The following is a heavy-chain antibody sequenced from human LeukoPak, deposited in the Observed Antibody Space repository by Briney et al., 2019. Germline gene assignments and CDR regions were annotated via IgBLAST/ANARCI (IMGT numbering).Heavy chain of an antibody. J-gene: IGHJ6*03. V-gene: IGHV3-11*06. Sequence: GRFTISRDNAKDSLYLQMNGLRAEDTAIYYCARAQWTAFDYYYYMDVWGKGTTVTVSS. D-gene: IGHD3/OR15-3a*01. CDR3: ARAQWTAFDYYYYMDV.